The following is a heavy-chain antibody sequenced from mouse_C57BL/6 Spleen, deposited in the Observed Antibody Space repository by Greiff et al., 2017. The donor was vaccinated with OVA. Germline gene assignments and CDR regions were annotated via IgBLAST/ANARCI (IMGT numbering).Heavy chain of an antibody. Sequence: EVKLMESGGGLVKPGGSLKLSCAASGFTFSSYAMSWVRQTPEKRLEWVATISDGGSYTYYPDNVKGRFTISRDNAKNNLYLQMSHLKSEDTAMYYCARRSLGRDYFDYWGQGTTLTVSS. CDR1: GFTFSSYA. CDR2: ISDGGSYT. J-gene: IGHJ2*01. V-gene: IGHV5-4*03. D-gene: IGHD4-1*01. CDR3: ARRSLGRDYFDY.